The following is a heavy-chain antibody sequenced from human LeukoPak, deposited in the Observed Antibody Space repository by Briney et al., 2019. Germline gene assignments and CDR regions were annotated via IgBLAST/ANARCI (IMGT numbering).Heavy chain of an antibody. CDR1: GFTVSSYE. CDR3: ARAGYSSSWAY. Sequence: PGGSLRLSCAASGFTVSSYEMNWVHQAAGKGLEWVGYMRSRATVIDYAGSVKGRFTISRDNAKNSLYLQMNSLRAEDTAVYYCARAGYSSSWAYWGQGTLVTVSS. J-gene: IGHJ4*02. D-gene: IGHD6-13*01. V-gene: IGHV3-48*03. CDR2: MRSRATVI.